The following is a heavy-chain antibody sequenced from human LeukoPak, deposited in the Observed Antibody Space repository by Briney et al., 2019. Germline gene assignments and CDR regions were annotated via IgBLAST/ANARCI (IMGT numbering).Heavy chain of an antibody. CDR3: ARAVQMVRGVISYYYYYMDV. J-gene: IGHJ6*03. D-gene: IGHD3-10*01. Sequence: AGGSLRLCCAASGFTFGDYGMSWVRQAPGKGLEWVSGINWNGGSRGYADSVKGRFTISRDNAKNSLYLQMNSLRAEDTALYYCARAVQMVRGVISYYYYYMDVWGKGTTVTVSS. CDR2: INWNGGSR. CDR1: GFTFGDYG. V-gene: IGHV3-20*04.